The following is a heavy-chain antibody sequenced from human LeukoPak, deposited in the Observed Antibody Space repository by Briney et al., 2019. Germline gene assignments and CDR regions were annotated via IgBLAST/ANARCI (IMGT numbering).Heavy chain of an antibody. CDR2: MNPNSGNT. J-gene: IGHJ4*02. CDR3: ARRFYDNLTGHTWYDY. V-gene: IGHV1-8*02. CDR1: GYTFTGNY. Sequence: ASVKVSCKASGYTFTGNYIHWVRQAPGQGLEWVGWMNPNSGNTGYAQTFQGKLTMTRNTSIKTAYMELSSLRSEDTAVYYCARRFYDNLTGHTWYDYWGQGTLVTVSS. D-gene: IGHD3-9*01.